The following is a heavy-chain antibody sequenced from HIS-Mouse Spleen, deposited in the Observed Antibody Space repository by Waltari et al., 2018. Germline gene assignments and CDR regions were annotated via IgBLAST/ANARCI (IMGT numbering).Heavy chain of an antibody. V-gene: IGHV4-34*01. J-gene: IGHJ4*02. CDR1: GGSFSDYY. Sequence: QVQLQQWGAGLLKPSETLSLTCAVYGGSFSDYYWSWIRQPPGKGLEWIGEINHSGSTNYNPSLKSRVTISVDTSKNQFSLKLSSVTAADTAVYYCARGYSSSWYTETFDYWGQGTLVTVSS. CDR2: INHSGST. D-gene: IGHD6-13*01. CDR3: ARGYSSSWYTETFDY.